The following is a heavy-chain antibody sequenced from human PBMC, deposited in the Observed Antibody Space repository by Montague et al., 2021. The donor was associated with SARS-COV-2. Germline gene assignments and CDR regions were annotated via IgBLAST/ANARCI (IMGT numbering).Heavy chain of an antibody. V-gene: IGHV6-1*01. D-gene: IGHD3-10*01. CDR1: GDSVSSNSVR. CDR3: TRAVCGVQDY. J-gene: IGHJ4*02. CDR2: TYYMSKWSN. Sequence: CAISGDSVSSNSVRWNWIRQSPSRGLERLGRTYYMSKWSNEYALSVKSRVTITPDTSKNQLSLQLTSVTPEDTAVYYRTRAVCGVQDYWGQGSLVTVSS.